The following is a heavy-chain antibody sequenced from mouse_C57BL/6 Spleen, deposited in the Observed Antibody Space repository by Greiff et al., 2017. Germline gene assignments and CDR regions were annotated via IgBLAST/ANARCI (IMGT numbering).Heavy chain of an antibody. J-gene: IGHJ2*01. D-gene: IGHD1-1*01. V-gene: IGHV5-17*01. CDR2: ISSGSSTI. CDR1: GFTFSDYG. CDR3: ARDRDYYGSSYGYYFDY. Sequence: DVQLVESGGGLVKPGGSLKLSCAASGFTFSDYGMHWVRQAPEKGLEWVAYISSGSSTIYYADTVKGRFTISRDNAKNTLFLQMTSLRSEDTAMXYCARDRDYYGSSYGYYFDYWGQGTTLTVSS.